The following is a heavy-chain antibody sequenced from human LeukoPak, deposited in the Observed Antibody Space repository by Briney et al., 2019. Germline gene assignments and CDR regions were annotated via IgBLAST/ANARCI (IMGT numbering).Heavy chain of an antibody. V-gene: IGHV1-2*02. CDR1: GYTFTGYY. CDR2: INPNSGGT. CDR3: ARDTVATTTVPVYYYYGMDV. D-gene: IGHD5-12*01. Sequence: ASVKVSCKASGYTFTGYYMHWVRQAPGQGLEWMGWINPNSGGTNYAQKFQGRVTMTRDTSISTAYMELSRLRSDDTAVYYCARDTVATTTVPVYYYYGMDVWGQGTTVTVSS. J-gene: IGHJ6*02.